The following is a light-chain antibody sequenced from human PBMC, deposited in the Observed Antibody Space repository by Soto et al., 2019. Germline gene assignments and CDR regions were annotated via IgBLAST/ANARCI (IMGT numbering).Light chain of an antibody. CDR3: QQSYSTLLT. Sequence: DIQMTQSPSSLSASGGDRVTSSCRASQSISSYLNWYQQKPGKAPKLLIYAASSLQSGVPSRFSGSGSGTDFTLTISSLQPEDFATYYCQQSYSTLLTFGGGTKVDI. CDR2: AAS. CDR1: QSISSY. J-gene: IGKJ4*01. V-gene: IGKV1-39*01.